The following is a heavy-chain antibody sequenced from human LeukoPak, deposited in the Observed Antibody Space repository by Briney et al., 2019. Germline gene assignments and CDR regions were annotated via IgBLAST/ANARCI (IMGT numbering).Heavy chain of an antibody. D-gene: IGHD5-24*01. J-gene: IGHJ6*02. CDR2: ISWNSGSI. Sequence: PGRSLRLSCAASGFTFDDYAMHWVRQAPGKGLEWVSGISWNSGSIGYADSVKGRFTISRDNAKNSLYLQMNSLRAEDTALYYCAKDYEYRDGYYGMDVWGQGTTVTVSS. CDR3: AKDYEYRDGYYGMDV. CDR1: GFTFDDYA. V-gene: IGHV3-9*01.